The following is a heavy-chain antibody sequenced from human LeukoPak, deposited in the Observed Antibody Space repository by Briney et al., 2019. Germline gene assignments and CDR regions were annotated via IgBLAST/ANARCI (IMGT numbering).Heavy chain of an antibody. J-gene: IGHJ4*02. Sequence: GESLKISCKASGYIFTNYWIGWVGQMPGKGLEWWGIIYPRDSDTRYSPSFQGQVTVSADKSIRTAYLQWNTLEASDTAMYYCARRQYSGYDFDFWGQGTLVTVSS. CDR2: IYPRDSDT. CDR1: GYIFTNYW. D-gene: IGHD5-12*01. V-gene: IGHV5-51*01. CDR3: ARRQYSGYDFDF.